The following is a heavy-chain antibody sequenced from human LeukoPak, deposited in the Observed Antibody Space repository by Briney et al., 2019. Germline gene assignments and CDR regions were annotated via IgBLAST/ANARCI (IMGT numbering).Heavy chain of an antibody. V-gene: IGHV4-39*01. J-gene: IGHJ4*02. CDR1: GGSISSSSYY. Sequence: ETLSLTCTVSGGSISSSSYYWGGIRQPPGKGLEWIGSIYYSGSTYYNPSLKSRVTISVDTSKNQFTLKLSSVTAAVTAVYYCATRWGGQQLPDYFDYWGQGTLVAVSS. CDR2: IYYSGST. D-gene: IGHD6-13*01. CDR3: ATRWGGQQLPDYFDY.